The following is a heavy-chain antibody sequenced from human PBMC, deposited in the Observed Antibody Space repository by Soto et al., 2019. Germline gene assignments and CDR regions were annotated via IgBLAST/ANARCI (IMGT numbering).Heavy chain of an antibody. D-gene: IGHD3-10*01. Sequence: SETLSLTCTVSGGSISSYYWSWIRQPPGKGLEWIGYIYYSGSTNYNPSLKSRVTISVDTSKNQFSLKLNSMTAADTAVYYCAKDRSLLWFGLGMDVWGQGTTVTVSS. J-gene: IGHJ6*02. V-gene: IGHV4-59*12. CDR1: GGSISSYY. CDR2: IYYSGST. CDR3: AKDRSLLWFGLGMDV.